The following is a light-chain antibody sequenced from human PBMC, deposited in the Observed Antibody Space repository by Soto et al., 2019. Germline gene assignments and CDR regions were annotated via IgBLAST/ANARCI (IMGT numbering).Light chain of an antibody. Sequence: QSVLTQPPSVSGAPGQRVTISCTGSSSNIGAGYDVHWYQQLPGTAPKLLIYGNSNRPSGVPDRFSGSKSGTSASLAITGLQDEDEADYYCQSYYISLSGSEVFGTGTKLTVL. J-gene: IGLJ1*01. V-gene: IGLV1-40*01. CDR2: GNS. CDR1: SSNIGAGYD. CDR3: QSYYISLSGSEV.